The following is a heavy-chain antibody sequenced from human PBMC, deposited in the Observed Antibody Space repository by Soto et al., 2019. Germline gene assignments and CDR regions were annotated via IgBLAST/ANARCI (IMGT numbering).Heavy chain of an antibody. J-gene: IGHJ4*02. Sequence: GGSLRLSCAASGFTFSSYGMHWVRQAPGKGLEWVAVISYDGSNKYYADSVKGRFTISRDNSKNTLYLQMNSLRAEDTAVYYCAKVDRYCSGGSCLDYWGQGTLVTVSS. D-gene: IGHD2-15*01. CDR2: ISYDGSNK. V-gene: IGHV3-30*18. CDR1: GFTFSSYG. CDR3: AKVDRYCSGGSCLDY.